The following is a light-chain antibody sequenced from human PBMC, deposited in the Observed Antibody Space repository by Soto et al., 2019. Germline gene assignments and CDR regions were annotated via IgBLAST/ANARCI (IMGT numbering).Light chain of an antibody. CDR3: QQYNSYLMYT. CDR2: DAS. Sequence: DIQMTQSPSTLSASVGDRVTITCRASQSISSGVAWYQQKPGKAPKLLIYDASSLESGVPSRFSGSGSGTEFTLTISSLQHDDFATYYCQQYNSYLMYTFGQGTKLEIK. CDR1: QSISSG. J-gene: IGKJ2*01. V-gene: IGKV1-5*01.